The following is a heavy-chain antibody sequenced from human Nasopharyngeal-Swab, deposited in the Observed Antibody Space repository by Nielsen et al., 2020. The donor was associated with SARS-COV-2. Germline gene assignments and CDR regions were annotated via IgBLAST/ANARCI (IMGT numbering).Heavy chain of an antibody. V-gene: IGHV4-39*01. J-gene: IGHJ4*02. CDR2: IYYNGNT. CDR1: GDSIAYGTFY. D-gene: IGHD6-13*01. CDR3: VRSSSWYYFDY. Sequence: SETLSLTCTASGDSIAYGTFYWGWIRQPPGKGLEWIGNIYYNGNTYQNPSLKSRLTISVDKSKNQFSLQLSSVTAADTAVYYCVRSSSWYYFDYWAQGTQVTVSS.